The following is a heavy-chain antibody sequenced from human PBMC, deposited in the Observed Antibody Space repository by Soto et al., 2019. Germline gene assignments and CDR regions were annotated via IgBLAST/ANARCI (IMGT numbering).Heavy chain of an antibody. J-gene: IGHJ4*02. CDR1: GGSINTFY. Sequence: QVRLQESGPGLLKPSETLSLTCTASGGSINTFYWSWVRQPAGKGLEWIGRIFSSGSTSFNPSLGSRVAMSVDTSKNHFSLNVSSVTAADMAVYYCAREGSYSAYNFAHGIQLWSFDFWGQGALVTVSS. V-gene: IGHV4-4*07. CDR3: AREGSYSAYNFAHGIQLWSFDF. CDR2: IFSSGST. D-gene: IGHD5-12*01.